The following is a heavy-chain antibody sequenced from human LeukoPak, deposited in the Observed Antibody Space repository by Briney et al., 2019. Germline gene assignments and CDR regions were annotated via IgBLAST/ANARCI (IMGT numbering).Heavy chain of an antibody. D-gene: IGHD3-10*01. J-gene: IGHJ5*02. Sequence: PSQTLSLTCTVSGDSMRSDTYYWIWIRQPAGQGLEWIGRISASGSTNYNPSLKSRVTLSVDTSRNQFSLKLGSVTAADTAVYYCARGATNYYGSGSYYYWFDPWGQGTRVTVSS. CDR3: ARGATNYYGSGSYYYWFDP. CDR1: GDSMRSDTYY. CDR2: ISASGST. V-gene: IGHV4-61*02.